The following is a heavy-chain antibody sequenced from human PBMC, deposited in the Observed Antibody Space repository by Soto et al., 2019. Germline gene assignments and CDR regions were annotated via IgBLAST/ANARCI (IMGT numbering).Heavy chain of an antibody. D-gene: IGHD6-6*01. J-gene: IGHJ4*02. CDR1: GFPFSDYY. V-gene: IGHV3-11*01. Sequence: PVGSLRLSCAASGFPFSDYYMSWIRQAPGKGLEWVSHITNSGSTKYYADSVKGRFTISRDNAKNSLFLQMNSLRAEDTAVYYCARTLAARFDYWGQRTPVTVSS. CDR3: ARTLAARFDY. CDR2: ITNSGSTK.